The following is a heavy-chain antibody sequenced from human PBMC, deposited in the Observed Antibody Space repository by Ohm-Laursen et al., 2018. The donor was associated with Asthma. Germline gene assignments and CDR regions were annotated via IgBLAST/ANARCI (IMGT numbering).Heavy chain of an antibody. CDR3: ARGPLRVGATTSFY. D-gene: IGHD1-26*01. Sequence: SSLRLSCTASGFTFSSYGMHWVRQAPGKGLEWVAVISYDGSNKYYADSVKGRFTISRDNAKNTLYLQMNSLRAEDTAVYYCARGPLRVGATTSFYWGQGTLVTVSS. CDR2: ISYDGSNK. V-gene: IGHV3-30*03. J-gene: IGHJ4*02. CDR1: GFTFSSYG.